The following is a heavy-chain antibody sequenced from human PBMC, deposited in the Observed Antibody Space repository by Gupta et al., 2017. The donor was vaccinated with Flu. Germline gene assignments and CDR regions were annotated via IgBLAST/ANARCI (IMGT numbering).Heavy chain of an antibody. D-gene: IGHD6-13*01. CDR2: IHPTGRT. J-gene: IGHJ4*02. CDR3: ARLIAAAGAYRSYYDF. V-gene: IGHV4-39*01. Sequence: GWVRQAPGKGLEWIANIHPTGRTYNNPSLKSRLSISLDTSRNQFSLKLTSVIATDTAAYYCARLIAAAGAYRSYYDFWGQGTLVTVSA.